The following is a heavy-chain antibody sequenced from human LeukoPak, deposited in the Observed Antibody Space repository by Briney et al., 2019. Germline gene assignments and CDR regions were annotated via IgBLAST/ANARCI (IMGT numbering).Heavy chain of an antibody. Sequence: ETLSLTCTVSGASIRGNYWGWIRQPPGKGLEWIGDISYSGGAKYNPSLKSRVTILVDSSKKEFSLTLNSVTAADTAVYYCARDRDGFSLFGNWGQGTLVTVSS. CDR3: ARDRDGFSLFGN. CDR2: ISYSGGA. CDR1: GASIRGNY. V-gene: IGHV4-59*01. J-gene: IGHJ4*02. D-gene: IGHD3-3*01.